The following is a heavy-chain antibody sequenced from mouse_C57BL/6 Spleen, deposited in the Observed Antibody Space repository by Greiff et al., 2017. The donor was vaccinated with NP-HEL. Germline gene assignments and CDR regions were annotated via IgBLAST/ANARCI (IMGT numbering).Heavy chain of an antibody. D-gene: IGHD1-1*02. CDR2: IYPGDGDT. CDR1: GYAFSSSW. CDR3: ARSAYYGPAY. Sequence: QVQLKESGPELVKPGASVKISCKASGYAFSSSWMNWVKQRPGKGLEWIGRIYPGDGDTNYNGKFKGKATLTADKSSSTAYMQLSSLTSEDSAVYFCARSAYYGPAYWGQGTLVTVSA. J-gene: IGHJ3*01. V-gene: IGHV1-82*01.